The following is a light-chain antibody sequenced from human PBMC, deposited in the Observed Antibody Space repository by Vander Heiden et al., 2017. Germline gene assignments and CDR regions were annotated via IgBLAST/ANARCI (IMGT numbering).Light chain of an antibody. CDR3: QQYNNWPFT. Sequence: EIVMTPSPATLSVSPGERATPSCRASQSVSSNLAWYQQKPGQAPRLLIYGASTRATGIPARFSGSGSGTEFTLTISSLQSEDFAVYYCQQYNNWPFTFGHGTKVDIK. V-gene: IGKV3-15*01. J-gene: IGKJ3*01. CDR2: GAS. CDR1: QSVSSN.